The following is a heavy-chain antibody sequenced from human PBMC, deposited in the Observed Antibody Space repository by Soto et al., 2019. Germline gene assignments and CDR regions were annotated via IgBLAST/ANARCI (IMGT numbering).Heavy chain of an antibody. Sequence: EVQLVESGGGFVQPGGSLRLSCVASRFSFTNAWMSWVRQAPGKGPEWVGRIKSKTDGGTADYAAPVKGRFTISREDSQNTLDLHMDSLKPEDTALYHWSTDIGIYGLDIWGQGTTVTVSS. V-gene: IGHV3-15*01. D-gene: IGHD1-26*01. CDR2: IKSKTDGGTA. CDR1: RFSFTNAW. CDR3: STDIGIYGLDI. J-gene: IGHJ6*02.